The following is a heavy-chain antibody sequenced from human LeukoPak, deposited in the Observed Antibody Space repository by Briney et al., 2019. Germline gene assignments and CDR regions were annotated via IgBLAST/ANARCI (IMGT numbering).Heavy chain of an antibody. D-gene: IGHD3-10*01. Sequence: GGSLRLSCAASGFTFSSYAMHWVRQAPGKGLEWVAVISYDGSNKYYADSVKGRFTISRDNSKNTLYLQMNSLRAEDTAVYYCARDHSSALVRGVLAYWGQGTLVTVSS. CDR1: GFTFSSYA. CDR2: ISYDGSNK. J-gene: IGHJ4*02. CDR3: ARDHSSALVRGVLAY. V-gene: IGHV3-30-3*01.